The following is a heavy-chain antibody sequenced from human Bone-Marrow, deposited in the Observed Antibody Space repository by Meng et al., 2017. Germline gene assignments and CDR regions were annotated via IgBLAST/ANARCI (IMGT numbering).Heavy chain of an antibody. CDR2: INAVFGTT. V-gene: IGHV1-69*13. CDR3: ARKAGNCISTTCYSLDY. D-gene: IGHD2-2*01. Sequence: SVKVSCKALGGIFSHYVIGWVRQAPGQGLEWMGGINAVFGTTNYAQKFQDRVTITSDESTSTVYMELTRLTSGDTAVYFCARKAGNCISTTCYSLDYCGQGTLVTVSS. CDR1: GGIFSHYV. J-gene: IGHJ4*02.